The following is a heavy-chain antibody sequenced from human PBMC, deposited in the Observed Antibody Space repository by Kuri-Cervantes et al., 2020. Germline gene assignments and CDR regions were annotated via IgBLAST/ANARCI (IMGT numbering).Heavy chain of an antibody. CDR1: GFTFDDYA. V-gene: IGHV3-9*01. CDR3: ARGGLYYYDSSGPAGWFDP. CDR2: ISWNSGSI. Sequence: SLKISCAASGFTFDDYAMHRVRQALGKGLEWVSGISWNSGSIGYADSVKGRFTISRDNAKNSLYLQMNSLRAEDTAVYYCARGGLYYYDSSGPAGWFDPWGQGTLVTVSS. D-gene: IGHD3-22*01. J-gene: IGHJ5*02.